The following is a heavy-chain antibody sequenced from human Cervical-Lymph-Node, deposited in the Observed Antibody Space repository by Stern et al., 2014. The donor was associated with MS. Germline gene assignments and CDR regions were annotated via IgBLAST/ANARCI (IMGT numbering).Heavy chain of an antibody. V-gene: IGHV1-69*06. CDR2: ILHGLGST. D-gene: IGHD3-10*01. CDR3: VRDQGDYCSGSDYSWFDP. Sequence: QVQLMQSGDEVKKPGSSVKVSCKASRDTFSHYALSWVRLAPEQGLEWMGGILHGLGSTSYAQKFQGRITISADTSTNTVYMELSSLRSEDTAVYFCVRDQGDYCSGSDYSWFDPWGQGTLVTVSS. CDR1: RDTFSHYA. J-gene: IGHJ5*02.